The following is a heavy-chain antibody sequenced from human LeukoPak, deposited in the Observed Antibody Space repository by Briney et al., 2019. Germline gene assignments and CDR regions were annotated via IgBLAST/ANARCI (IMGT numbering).Heavy chain of an antibody. CDR1: GYTFTHYY. J-gene: IGHJ4*02. D-gene: IGHD2-15*01. V-gene: IGHV1-2*02. CDR3: TRVFRAADY. CDR2: INPNSGDT. Sequence: ASVKVSCNASGYTFTHYYIHWVRQAPRHGLQWMGWINPNSGDTKYAQQFQGRVSMTRDTSITTAYMELNRLTSDDTAVYYCTRVFRAADYWGQGNPVIVSS.